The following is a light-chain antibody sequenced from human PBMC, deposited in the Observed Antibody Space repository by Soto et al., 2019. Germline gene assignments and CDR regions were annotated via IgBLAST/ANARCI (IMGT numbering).Light chain of an antibody. Sequence: EVVMTQSPATLSVSPGERATLSCRASQSVSSSLAWYQRKPGQAPRLLIYGAFIRATGIPARFSGSGSGTEFTLTISSLQSEDSAVYYCQQYNNWPRTFGKGTKVEIK. J-gene: IGKJ1*01. CDR1: QSVSSS. CDR2: GAF. CDR3: QQYNNWPRT. V-gene: IGKV3-15*01.